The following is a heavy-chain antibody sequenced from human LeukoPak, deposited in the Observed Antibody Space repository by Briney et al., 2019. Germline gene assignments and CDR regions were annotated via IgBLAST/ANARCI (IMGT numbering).Heavy chain of an antibody. J-gene: IGHJ3*02. D-gene: IGHD3-22*01. CDR1: GFTFSSYW. CDR3: ASSERGSGYYSDDAFDI. Sequence: PGGSLRLSCAASGFTFSSYWMHWVRQAPGKGLVWVSRINSDGSSTSYADSVKGRFTISRDNAKNTLYLQMNSLRAEDTAVYYCASSERGSGYYSDDAFDIWGQGTMVTVSS. CDR2: INSDGSST. V-gene: IGHV3-74*01.